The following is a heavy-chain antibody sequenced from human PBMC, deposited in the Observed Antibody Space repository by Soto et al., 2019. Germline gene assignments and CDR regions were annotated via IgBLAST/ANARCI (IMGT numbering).Heavy chain of an antibody. J-gene: IGHJ3*02. CDR1: GFTFNNSA. CDR2: IVVGSGNT. Sequence: SMKVPCNTSGFTFNNSAVQCVRPARGQRLEWMGWIVVGSGNTKYAQKFRERVTISRDMSTSTAHMEVSSLTSEDTAVYYCAAELYSGGSCCSFDIWGQGTMVSVSS. V-gene: IGHV1-58*01. D-gene: IGHD2-15*01. CDR3: AAELYSGGSCCSFDI.